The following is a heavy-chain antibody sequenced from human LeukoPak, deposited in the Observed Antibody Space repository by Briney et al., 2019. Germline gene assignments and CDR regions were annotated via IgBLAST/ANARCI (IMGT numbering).Heavy chain of an antibody. CDR2: IYPGDSDT. D-gene: IGHD2-15*01. CDR1: GYSFTSYW. CDR3: ARRGYCSGGSCYRSFDY. J-gene: IGHJ4*02. Sequence: GESLKISCKGSGYSFTSYWIGWVRQMPGKGLEWMGIIYPGDSDTRYSPSFQGQVTISADKSISTAYLQWSSLKASDTAMYYCARRGYCSGGSCYRSFDYWGQGTLVTVSS. V-gene: IGHV5-51*01.